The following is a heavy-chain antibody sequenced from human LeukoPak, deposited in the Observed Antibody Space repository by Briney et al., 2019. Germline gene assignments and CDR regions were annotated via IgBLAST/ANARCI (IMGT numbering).Heavy chain of an antibody. Sequence: GGSLRLSCAASGFTFSRYSMHWVRQAPGKGLEWAAVISYDGTNKYYADSVRGRFTISRDNSENTVYLQMNSLRADDTALYYCARDKVGDNGNLFFRWYFDLWGRGTLVTVSS. J-gene: IGHJ2*01. V-gene: IGHV3-30-3*01. CDR1: GFTFSRYS. CDR3: ARDKVGDNGNLFFRWYFDL. CDR2: ISYDGTNK. D-gene: IGHD3-10*01.